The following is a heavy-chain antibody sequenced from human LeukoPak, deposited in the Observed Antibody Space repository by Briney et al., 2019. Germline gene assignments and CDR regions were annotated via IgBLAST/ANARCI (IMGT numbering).Heavy chain of an antibody. CDR2: INWNGGST. V-gene: IGHV3-20*04. Sequence: GGSLRLSCAASGFTFDDYGMSWVRQAPGKGLESVSGINWNGGSTAYADSVKGRFTISRDNAKNSLYLEMNSLRAEDTALYYCARGSQSYYFDYWGQGTLVTVSS. J-gene: IGHJ4*02. CDR3: ARGSQSYYFDY. CDR1: GFTFDDYG.